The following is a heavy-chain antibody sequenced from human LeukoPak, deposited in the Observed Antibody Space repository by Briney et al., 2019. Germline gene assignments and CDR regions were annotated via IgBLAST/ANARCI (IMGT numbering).Heavy chain of an antibody. Sequence: GGSLRLSRAPSGFTFSSYAMSWVRQAPGKGLEWVSSIDASGGSTYYADSVKGRFTISRDNSKNTFYLQMNSLRADDTAVYYCAKGSGSGWYGWFAPWGQGTLVTVSS. V-gene: IGHV3-23*01. CDR1: GFTFSSYA. J-gene: IGHJ5*02. CDR3: AKGSGSGWYGWFAP. D-gene: IGHD6-19*01. CDR2: IDASGGST.